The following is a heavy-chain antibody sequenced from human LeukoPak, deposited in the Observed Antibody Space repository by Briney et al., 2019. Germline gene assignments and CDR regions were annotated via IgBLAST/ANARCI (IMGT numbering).Heavy chain of an antibody. Sequence: PSETLSLTCTVSGGSISSYYWSWIRQPPGKGLEWIGYIYYSGSTNYNPSLKSRVTISVDTSKNQFSLKLSSVTAADTAVYYCARAYDFWSGSDYWGQGNLVTVSS. J-gene: IGHJ4*02. CDR2: IYYSGST. CDR1: GGSISSYY. V-gene: IGHV4-59*01. CDR3: ARAYDFWSGSDY. D-gene: IGHD3-3*01.